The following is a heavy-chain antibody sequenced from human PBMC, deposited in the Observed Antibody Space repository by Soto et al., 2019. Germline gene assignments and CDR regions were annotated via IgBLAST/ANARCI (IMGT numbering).Heavy chain of an antibody. Sequence: SETLSLTCTVSGGSISSGGYYWSWIRQHPGKGLEWIGYIYYSGSTYYNPSLKSRVTISVDTSKNQFSLKLSSVTAADTAVYYCARGWFGELSHFDYWGQGTLVTVSS. V-gene: IGHV4-31*03. J-gene: IGHJ4*02. CDR3: ARGWFGELSHFDY. CDR2: IYYSGST. CDR1: GGSISSGGYY. D-gene: IGHD3-10*01.